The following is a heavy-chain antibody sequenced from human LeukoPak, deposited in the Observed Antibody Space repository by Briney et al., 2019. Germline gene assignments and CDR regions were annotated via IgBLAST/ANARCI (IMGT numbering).Heavy chain of an antibody. CDR1: GYTFTGYY. CDR3: AREREDYGGLLYFDY. CDR2: ISAYNGNT. Sequence: ASVKVSCKASGYTFTGYYMHWVQQAPGQGLEWMGWISAYNGNTNYAQKLQGRVTMTTDTSTSTAYMELRSLRSDDTAVYYCAREREDYGGLLYFDYWGQGTLVTVSS. D-gene: IGHD4-23*01. V-gene: IGHV1-18*04. J-gene: IGHJ4*02.